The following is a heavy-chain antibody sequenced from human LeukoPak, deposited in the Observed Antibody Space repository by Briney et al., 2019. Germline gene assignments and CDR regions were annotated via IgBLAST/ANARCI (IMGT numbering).Heavy chain of an antibody. CDR3: GRGNKSFDP. J-gene: IGHJ5*02. Sequence: ASVKVSCKASGYTFTGYYMHWVRQAPGQGLEWMGWINPNSGDTHYAQNFQARVTMTRDTSISTVYMDLSRLRSDDTAVYYCGRGNKSFDPWGQGTLVTVSS. V-gene: IGHV1-2*02. CDR1: GYTFTGYY. CDR2: INPNSGDT.